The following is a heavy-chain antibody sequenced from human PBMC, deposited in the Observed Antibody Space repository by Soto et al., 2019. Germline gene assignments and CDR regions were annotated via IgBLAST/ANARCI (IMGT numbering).Heavy chain of an antibody. CDR2: THHIGNT. J-gene: IGHJ4*02. V-gene: IGHV4-4*02. D-gene: IGHD3-10*01. Sequence: SETLSLTCAFSSCSISSSTWWTWVRQPPGKGLEWIGETHHIGNTNYNPSLESRVTISLDKSKSQFSLKLTSVTAADTAIYYCATRFYSSGVLFDYWGPGTQVTVSS. CDR3: ATRFYSSGVLFDY. CDR1: SCSISSSTW.